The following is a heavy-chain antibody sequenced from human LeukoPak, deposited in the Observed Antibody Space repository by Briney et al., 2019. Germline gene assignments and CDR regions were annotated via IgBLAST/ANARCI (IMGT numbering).Heavy chain of an antibody. CDR2: IYYSGST. Sequence: SETLSLTCTVSGGSISSYYWSWIRQPPGKGLEWIGYIYYSGSTNYNPSLKSRVTISVDTSKNQFSLKLSSVTAADTAVYYCASLCIAAAGDHFDYWGQGTLVTVSS. D-gene: IGHD6-13*01. CDR3: ASLCIAAAGDHFDY. CDR1: GGSISSYY. J-gene: IGHJ4*02. V-gene: IGHV4-59*12.